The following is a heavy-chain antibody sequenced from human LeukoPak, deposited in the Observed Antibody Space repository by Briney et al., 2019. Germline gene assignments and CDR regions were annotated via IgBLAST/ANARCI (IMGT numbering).Heavy chain of an antibody. CDR1: GGSISSGGYS. J-gene: IGHJ6*04. CDR3: ARAKYSSSSRLYYYYGMDV. CDR2: IYHSGST. Sequence: SQTLSLTCAVSGGSISSGGYSWSWIRQPPGKGLEWIGYIYHSGSTYYNPSLKSRVTMSVDRSKNQFSLKLSSVTAADTAVYYCARAKYSSSSRLYYYYGMDVWGKGTTVTVSS. V-gene: IGHV4-30-2*01. D-gene: IGHD6-13*01.